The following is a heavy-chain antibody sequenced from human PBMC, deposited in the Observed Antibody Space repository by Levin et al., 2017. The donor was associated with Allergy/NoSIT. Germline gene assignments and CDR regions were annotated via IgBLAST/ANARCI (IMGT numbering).Heavy chain of an antibody. J-gene: IGHJ6*02. CDR3: ARELAARLSNKFYGMDV. Sequence: VASVKVSCKASGYTFTGYYMNWVRQAPGQGLEWMGWMNPNSGGTNYAQKFQGRVTMSRDTSISTAYMELTRLTSDDTAVYYCARELAARLSNKFYGMDVWGQGTTVTVSS. CDR1: GYTFTGYY. CDR2: MNPNSGGT. V-gene: IGHV1-2*02. D-gene: IGHD6-6*01.